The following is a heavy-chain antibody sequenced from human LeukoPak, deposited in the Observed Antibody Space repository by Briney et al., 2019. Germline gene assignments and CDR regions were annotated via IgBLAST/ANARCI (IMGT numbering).Heavy chain of an antibody. V-gene: IGHV4-4*07. J-gene: IGHJ4*02. CDR3: ARKDTDY. CDR1: GASIRAFQ. CDR2: IYSSGST. Sequence: PSGTLSLTCAVSGASIRAFQWTWFRQPAGKTLEWIGLIYSSGSTLLNPSLKTRVAMSLDLTRNQRSLRLTSLTAADTAMYHCARKDTDYWGQGTLVTVSS.